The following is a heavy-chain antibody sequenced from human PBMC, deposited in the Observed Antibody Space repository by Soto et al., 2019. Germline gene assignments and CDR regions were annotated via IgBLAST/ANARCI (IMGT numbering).Heavy chain of an antibody. CDR1: GFTFSSYS. CDR3: AREALLNWFDP. J-gene: IGHJ5*02. V-gene: IGHV3-48*01. CDR2: ISSSSSTI. Sequence: GGSLRLSCAASGFTFSSYSMNWVRQAPGKGLEWVSYISSSSSTIYYADSVKGRFTISRDNAKNSLYLQMNSLIAEDTAVYYCAREALLNWFDPWGQGTLVTVSS. D-gene: IGHD2-15*01.